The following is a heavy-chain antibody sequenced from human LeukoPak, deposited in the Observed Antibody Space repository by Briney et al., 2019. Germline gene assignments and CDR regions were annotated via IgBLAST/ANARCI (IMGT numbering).Heavy chain of an antibody. CDR3: AILSGSYYFFDY. D-gene: IGHD1-26*01. J-gene: IGHJ4*02. CDR1: GGSFSGYY. Sequence: SETLSLTCAVYGGSFSGYYWSWIRQPPGKGLEWIGEINHSGSTNYNPSLKSRVTISVDTSKNQFSLKLNSVTAADTAVYYCAILSGSYYFFDYWGQGTLVTVSS. V-gene: IGHV4-34*01. CDR2: INHSGST.